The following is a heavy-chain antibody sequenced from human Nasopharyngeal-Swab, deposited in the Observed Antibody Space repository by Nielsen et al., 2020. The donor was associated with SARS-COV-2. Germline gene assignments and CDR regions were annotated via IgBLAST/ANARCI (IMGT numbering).Heavy chain of an antibody. CDR2: INSDGSST. CDR3: ARGTYYDILTGYSYFDY. D-gene: IGHD3-9*01. V-gene: IGHV3-74*01. J-gene: IGHJ4*02. Sequence: GGSLPLSCAASGFTFSSYWMHWVRHAPGKGLVRVSRINSDGSSTNSADSVKGRFTISRDNAKNTLYLQMNSLRAEDTAVYYCARGTYYDILTGYSYFDYWGQGTLVTVSS. CDR1: GFTFSSYW.